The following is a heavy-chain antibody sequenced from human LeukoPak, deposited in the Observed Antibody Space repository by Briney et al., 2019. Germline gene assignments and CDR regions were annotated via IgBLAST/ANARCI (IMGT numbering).Heavy chain of an antibody. Sequence: PGRSLRLSCAASGFTFSSYAIHWVRQGPGKGLEWVAVISFDGNNKYYADSVKGRFTISRDNSKNTLSLQMNSLRPEDTAVYYCARDRGVATMDYWGQGNLVTVSS. CDR2: ISFDGNNK. V-gene: IGHV3-30*14. CDR1: GFTFSSYA. CDR3: ARDRGVATMDY. J-gene: IGHJ4*02. D-gene: IGHD5-12*01.